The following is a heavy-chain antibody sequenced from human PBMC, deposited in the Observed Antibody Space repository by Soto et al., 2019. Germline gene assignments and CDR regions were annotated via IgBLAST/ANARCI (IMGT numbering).Heavy chain of an antibody. CDR1: GFTFSSYG. CDR2: ISYDGSNK. Sequence: QVQLVESGGGVVQPGRSLRLSCAASGFTFSSYGMHWVRQAPGKGLEWVAVISYDGSNKYYADSVKGRFTISRDNSKNTLYLQMNSLRAEDTAVYYCAKDRLLLEWFVDYWGQGTLVTVSS. CDR3: AKDRLLLEWFVDY. V-gene: IGHV3-30*18. D-gene: IGHD3-3*01. J-gene: IGHJ4*02.